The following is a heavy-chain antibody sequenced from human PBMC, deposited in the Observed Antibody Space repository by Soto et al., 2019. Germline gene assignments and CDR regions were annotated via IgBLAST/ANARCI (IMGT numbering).Heavy chain of an antibody. J-gene: IGHJ2*01. D-gene: IGHD2-2*01. CDR1: GFTFSSYS. CDR2: ISSGSYNI. CDR3: ARGPSADATLSDWYFDL. Sequence: PGGSLRLSCTGSGFTFSSYSMNWVRQAPGKGLEWVSYISSGSYNIYYADSVKGRFTISRDNAKDSLYLQMSSLRDDDTAVYYCARGPSADATLSDWYFDLWGRGTLVTVSS. V-gene: IGHV3-48*02.